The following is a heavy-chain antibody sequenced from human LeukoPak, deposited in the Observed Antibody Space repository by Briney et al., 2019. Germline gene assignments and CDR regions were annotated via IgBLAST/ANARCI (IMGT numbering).Heavy chain of an antibody. V-gene: IGHV1-69*10. Sequence: ASVKVSCKASGGTFSNYAISWVRQAPGQGLEWMGGIIPMLGTTIYAQEFQGRVTITRDTSASTAYMELSSLRSEDMAVYYCAREAGDYEFSVIDYWGQGTLVTVSS. CDR2: IIPMLGTT. CDR1: GGTFSNYA. D-gene: IGHD4-17*01. J-gene: IGHJ4*02. CDR3: AREAGDYEFSVIDY.